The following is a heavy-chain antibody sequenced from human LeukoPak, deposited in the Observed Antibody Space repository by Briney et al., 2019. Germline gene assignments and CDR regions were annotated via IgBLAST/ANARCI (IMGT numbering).Heavy chain of an antibody. CDR1: GFTFSSYA. D-gene: IGHD1-26*01. CDR2: ISSNGGST. V-gene: IGHV3-64*01. CDR3: GRDGNGGSYYFDY. Sequence: PGGSLRLSCAASGFTFSSYAMHWVRQAPGKGLEYVSAISSNGGSTYYAHSVKGRFTISRDNSKNTLYLQMGSLRAEDMAVYYWGRDGNGGSYYFDYGGQETLVTVSS. J-gene: IGHJ4*02.